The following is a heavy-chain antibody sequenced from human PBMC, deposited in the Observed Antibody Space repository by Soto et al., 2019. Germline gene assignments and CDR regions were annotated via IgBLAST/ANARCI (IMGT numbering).Heavy chain of an antibody. CDR1: GYTFASYA. CDR2: ISAYNCNT. Sequence: QVQLVQSGAEVKKPGASVKVSCKASGYTFASYAISWMRQAPGQGLEWMGWISAYNCNTNYAQKLQGRVTMTTDTSTSTDYMEMRSLISDDTAVYYCARDPPPPDYWGQGTLVTVSS. J-gene: IGHJ4*02. V-gene: IGHV1-18*01. CDR3: ARDPPPPDY.